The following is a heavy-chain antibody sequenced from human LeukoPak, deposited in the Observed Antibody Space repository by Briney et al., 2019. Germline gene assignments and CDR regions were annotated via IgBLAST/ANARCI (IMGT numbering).Heavy chain of an antibody. D-gene: IGHD2-15*01. Sequence: ASVKVFCKASGGTFSSYAISWVRQAPGQGLEWMGGIIPIFGTANYAQKFQGRVTITADESTSTAYMELSSLRSEDTAVYYCAETPGGGYCSGGSCYSIGYGMDVWGQGTTVTVSS. CDR2: IIPIFGTA. V-gene: IGHV1-69*13. CDR1: GGTFSSYA. CDR3: AETPGGGYCSGGSCYSIGYGMDV. J-gene: IGHJ6*02.